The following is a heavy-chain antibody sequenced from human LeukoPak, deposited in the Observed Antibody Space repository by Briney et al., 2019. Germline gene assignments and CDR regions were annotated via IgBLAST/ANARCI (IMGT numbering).Heavy chain of an antibody. CDR3: SREPSREYYDTGVQWDAFDI. J-gene: IGHJ3*02. D-gene: IGHD3-22*01. CDR2: INTANGNT. Sequence: PVASVKVSCKASGYTFTSFIIHWVRQAPGQRLEWLGWINTANGNTKYSQSFQDRVTMTRDTSATTAYMELTSLRSEDTAMYYCSREPSREYYDTGVQWDAFDIWGQGTMVIVSS. V-gene: IGHV1-3*04. CDR1: GYTFTSFI.